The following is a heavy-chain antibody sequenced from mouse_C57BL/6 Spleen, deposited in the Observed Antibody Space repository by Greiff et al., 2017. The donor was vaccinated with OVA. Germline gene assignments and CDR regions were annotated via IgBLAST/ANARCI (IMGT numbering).Heavy chain of an antibody. V-gene: IGHV14-2*01. J-gene: IGHJ2*01. CDR1: GFNIKDYY. D-gene: IGHD1-1*01. CDR2: IDPEDGET. CDR3: ARDTTKDY. Sequence: VQLQQSGAELVKPGASVKLSCTASGFNIKDYYMHWVKQRTEQGLEWIGRIDPEDGETKYAQKFQGKATITADTSSNTASLQISSLTSEDTAVYYCARDTTKDYWGQGTTLTVSS.